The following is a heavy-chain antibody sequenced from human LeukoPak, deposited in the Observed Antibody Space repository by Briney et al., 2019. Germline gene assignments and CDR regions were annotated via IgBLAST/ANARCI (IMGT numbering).Heavy chain of an antibody. V-gene: IGHV4-59*01. CDR3: ASSNYYDSSGYYFSLDAFDI. CDR2: IYYSGST. J-gene: IGHJ3*02. D-gene: IGHD3-22*01. Sequence: SETLSLTCTVSGGSISSYYWSWIRQPPGKGLEWIGYIYYSGSTNYNPSLKSRVTISVDTSKNQFSLKLSSVTAADTAVYYCASSNYYDSSGYYFSLDAFDIWGQGTMVTVSS. CDR1: GGSISSYY.